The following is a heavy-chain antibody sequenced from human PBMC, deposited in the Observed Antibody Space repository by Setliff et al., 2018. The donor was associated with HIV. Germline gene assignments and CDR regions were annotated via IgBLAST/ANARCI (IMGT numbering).Heavy chain of an antibody. CDR3: ASCMAGHYYYYMDV. Sequence: ASVKVSCKASGFPFSSYGISWVRQAPGQGLEWMGWIRAYNGKTEYAQNFQGRVTMTTDISTSTAWTSTSTAYMELRSLRSDDTAVYYCASCMAGHYYYYMDVWVKGTTVTVSS. D-gene: IGHD6-19*01. V-gene: IGHV1-18*01. CDR1: GFPFSSYG. J-gene: IGHJ6*03. CDR2: IRAYNGKT.